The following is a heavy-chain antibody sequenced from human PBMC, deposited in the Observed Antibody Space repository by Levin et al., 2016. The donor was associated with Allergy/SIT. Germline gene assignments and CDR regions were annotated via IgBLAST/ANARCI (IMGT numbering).Heavy chain of an antibody. V-gene: IGHV2-70*01. D-gene: IGHD3-10*01. Sequence: WIRQPPGKALEWLALIDWDDDKYYSTSLKTRLTISKDTSKNQVVLTMTNMDPVDTATYYCARIRSVSKVRPYHYYYGMDVWGQGTTVTVSS. J-gene: IGHJ6*02. CDR2: IDWDDDK. CDR3: ARIRSVSKVRPYHYYYGMDV.